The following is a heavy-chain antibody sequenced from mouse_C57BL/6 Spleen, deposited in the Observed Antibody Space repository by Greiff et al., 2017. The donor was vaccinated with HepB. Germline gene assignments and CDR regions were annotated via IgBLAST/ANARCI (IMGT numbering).Heavy chain of an antibody. J-gene: IGHJ4*01. Sequence: VQLQQPGAELVKPGASVKLSCKASGYTFTSYWMQWVKQRPGQGLEWIGEIDPSDSYTNYNQKFKGKATLTVDTSSSTAYMQRSSLTSEDSAVYYCARITTVVATYYAMDYWGQGTSVTVSS. CDR1: GYTFTSYW. D-gene: IGHD1-1*01. V-gene: IGHV1-50*01. CDR2: IDPSDSYT. CDR3: ARITTVVATYYAMDY.